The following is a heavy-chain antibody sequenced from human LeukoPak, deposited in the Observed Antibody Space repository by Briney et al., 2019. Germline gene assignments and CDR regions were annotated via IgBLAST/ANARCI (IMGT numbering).Heavy chain of an antibody. CDR1: GFTFSSYA. D-gene: IGHD2-15*01. V-gene: IGHV3-23*01. CDR3: AKGSGVVVVASITFDY. J-gene: IGHJ4*02. CDR2: ISGSGGST. Sequence: GGSLRDSCAASGFTFSSYAMSWVRQAPGKGLEWVSAISGSGGSTYYADSVKGRFTISRDNSKNTLYLQMNSLRAEDTAVYYCAKGSGVVVVASITFDYWGQGTMVTVSS.